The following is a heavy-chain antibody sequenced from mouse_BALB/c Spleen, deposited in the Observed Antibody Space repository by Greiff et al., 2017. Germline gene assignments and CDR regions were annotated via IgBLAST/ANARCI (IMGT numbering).Heavy chain of an antibody. J-gene: IGHJ3*01. D-gene: IGHD2-14*01. Sequence: EVNVVESGGGLVKPGGFLKLSCAASGFTFSSYAMSWVRQTPEKRLEWVASISSGGSTYYPDSVKGRFTSSSDNARNILYLQMSSLRSEDTAMYYCARGGDYRYDVRPFAYWGQGTLVTVSA. CDR2: ISSGGST. CDR3: ARGGDYRYDVRPFAY. CDR1: GFTFSSYA. V-gene: IGHV5-6-5*01.